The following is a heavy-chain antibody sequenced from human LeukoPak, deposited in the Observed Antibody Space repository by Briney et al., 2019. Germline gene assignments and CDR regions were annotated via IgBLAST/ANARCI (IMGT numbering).Heavy chain of an antibody. CDR2: ISAYNGDT. Sequence: ASVKVSCKTSGGTFSGYAISWVRQAPGQGLEWMGWISAYNGDTNYPQKLQGRVTMTTDTSTSTAYMELRSLRSDDTAVYYCARDGTGGATAGFDSWGQGTLVTVSS. J-gene: IGHJ4*02. CDR1: GGTFSGYA. V-gene: IGHV1-18*01. CDR3: ARDGTGGATAGFDS. D-gene: IGHD1-26*01.